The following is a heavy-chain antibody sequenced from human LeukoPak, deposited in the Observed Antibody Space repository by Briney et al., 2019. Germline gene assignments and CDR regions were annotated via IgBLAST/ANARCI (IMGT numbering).Heavy chain of an antibody. V-gene: IGHV4-28*05. J-gene: IGHJ5*02. CDR3: ARKPAARGWFDP. D-gene: IGHD2-2*01. CDR1: GYSISSDNW. Sequence: PSETLSLTCTVSGYSISSDNWWGWIRQPPGEGLEWIGYIYYSGDIYYNPSLKSRVTMSVDTSRDQFSPKLSSVTAVDTAVYFCARKPAARGWFDPWGQGTLVTVSS. CDR2: IYYSGDI.